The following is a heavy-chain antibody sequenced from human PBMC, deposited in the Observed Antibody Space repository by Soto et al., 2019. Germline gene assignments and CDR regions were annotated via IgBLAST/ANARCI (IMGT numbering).Heavy chain of an antibody. CDR3: ASDRGLDY. CDR1: GYTFTSYA. J-gene: IGHJ4*02. Sequence: QVQLVQSGAEVKKPGASVKVSCKASGYTFTSYAMHWVRQAPGQGLEWMAWINAGSGNTKYSQKFQGRVTITRDTSASTAYMELSSLRFEDTAVYYCASDRGLDYWGQGTLVTVSS. D-gene: IGHD1-26*01. CDR2: INAGSGNT. V-gene: IGHV1-3*01.